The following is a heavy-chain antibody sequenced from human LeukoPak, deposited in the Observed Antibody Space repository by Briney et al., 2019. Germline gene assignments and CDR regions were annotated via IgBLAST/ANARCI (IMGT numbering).Heavy chain of an antibody. V-gene: IGHV4-34*01. J-gene: IGHJ4*02. CDR2: INHSGST. CDR1: GGSFSGYY. Sequence: SETLSLTCAVYGGSFSGYYWSWIRQPPGKELEWIGEINHSGSTNYNPSLKSRVTISVDTSKNQFSLKLSSVTAADTAVYYCARVSAIAARRFDYWGQGTLVTVSS. CDR3: ARVSAIAARRFDY. D-gene: IGHD6-6*01.